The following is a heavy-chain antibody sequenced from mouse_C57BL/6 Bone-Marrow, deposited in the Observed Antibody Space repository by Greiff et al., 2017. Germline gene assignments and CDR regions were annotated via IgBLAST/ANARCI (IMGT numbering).Heavy chain of an antibody. D-gene: IGHD1-1*01. J-gene: IGHJ1*03. CDR1: GYTFTSYW. V-gene: IGHV1-64*01. Sequence: VQLQQPGAELVKPGASVKLSCKASGYTFTSYWMHWVKQRPGQGLEWIGLFHPIVGSTNYNEKFKSKATLTVDKSSSTAYMQLSSLTSEDSAVYYCARRVVVAKDWYFDVWGKGTTVTVSS. CDR2: FHPIVGST. CDR3: ARRVVVAKDWYFDV.